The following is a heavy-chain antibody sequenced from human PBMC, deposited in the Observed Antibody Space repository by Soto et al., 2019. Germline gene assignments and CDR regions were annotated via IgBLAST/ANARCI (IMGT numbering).Heavy chain of an antibody. V-gene: IGHV1-69*01. CDR3: ARSRTQGSDFPGVIPWDALDV. D-gene: IGHD2-21*01. CDR1: GGALSSSG. J-gene: IGHJ3*01. CDR2: VIPTFGTT. Sequence: QVQLVQSGAEMKKPGSSVRVSCKASGGALSSSGITWVRQAPGQGLEWVAGVIPTFGTTKNAPKFQSRVTVSADESTSTAYMVLSSLTSEDTAVYFCARSRTQGSDFPGVIPWDALDVWGQGTLVTVSS.